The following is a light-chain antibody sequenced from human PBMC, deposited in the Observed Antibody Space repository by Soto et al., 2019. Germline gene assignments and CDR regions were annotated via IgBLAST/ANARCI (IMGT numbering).Light chain of an antibody. V-gene: IGKV3-20*01. Sequence: EIVLTQSPGTLSLSPGERATLSCRASQSVSSSYLAWYQQKPGQAPRLLIYGASSRATGIPDSFSGSGSGTHFALTTSSLEPEHFAVYYFQQYGSSRTFGQGTKVEIK. CDR3: QQYGSSRT. CDR1: QSVSSSY. J-gene: IGKJ1*01. CDR2: GAS.